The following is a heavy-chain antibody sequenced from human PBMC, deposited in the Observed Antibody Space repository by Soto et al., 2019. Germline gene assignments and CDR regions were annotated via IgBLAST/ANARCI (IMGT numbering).Heavy chain of an antibody. CDR3: ARARSGYYYTDAFDI. D-gene: IGHD3-22*01. CDR2: IIPIFGTA. Sequence: SVKFSCKASGGTFSSYAISWVRQAPGQWLEWMGGIIPIFGTANYAQKFQGRVTITADKSTSTAYMELSSLRSEDTAVYYCARARSGYYYTDAFDIWGQGTMVTVSS. V-gene: IGHV1-69*06. J-gene: IGHJ3*02. CDR1: GGTFSSYA.